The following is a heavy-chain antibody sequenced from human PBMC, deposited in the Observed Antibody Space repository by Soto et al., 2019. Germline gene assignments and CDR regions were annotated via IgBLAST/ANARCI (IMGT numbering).Heavy chain of an antibody. Sequence: SETLSLTCTVSGGSISSGGYYWSWIRQHPGKGLEWIGYIYYSGSTYYNPSLKSRVTISVDTSKNQFSLKLSSVTAADTAVYYCARAGNYYGSGSYYSRYFDYWGQGTLVTVSS. CDR2: IYYSGST. V-gene: IGHV4-31*03. D-gene: IGHD3-10*01. J-gene: IGHJ4*02. CDR1: GGSISSGGYY. CDR3: ARAGNYYGSGSYYSRYFDY.